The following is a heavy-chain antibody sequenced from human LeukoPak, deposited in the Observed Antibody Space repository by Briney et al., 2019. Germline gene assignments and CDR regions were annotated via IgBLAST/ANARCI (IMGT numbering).Heavy chain of an antibody. D-gene: IGHD6-19*01. J-gene: IGHJ4*02. CDR1: GFTFSNYE. Sequence: GGSLRLSCAASGFTFSNYEMNWVRQAPGKGLEWVPFISSSGILEYYADSVKGRFTISRDNGKNSLFLQMDSLRVEDTAVYYCAKVSGSGWHFDHWGQGTLVTVSS. V-gene: IGHV3-48*03. CDR2: ISSSGILE. CDR3: AKVSGSGWHFDH.